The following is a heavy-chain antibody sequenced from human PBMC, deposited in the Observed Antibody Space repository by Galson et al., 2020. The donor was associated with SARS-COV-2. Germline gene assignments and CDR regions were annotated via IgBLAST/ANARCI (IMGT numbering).Heavy chain of an antibody. CDR1: GFTFSNYT. J-gene: IGHJ4*02. CDR3: VRDLVVRGIIIRRFDY. Sequence: TGGSLRLSCAASGFTFSNYTMNWVRQAPGKGLEWVSSISSSSSYIYYADSVKGRLTISSDNAKKSLYLQMNSLRAEDTDVYYCVRDLVVRGIIIRRFDYWGQGTLVTVSS. D-gene: IGHD3-10*01. CDR2: ISSSSSYI. V-gene: IGHV3-21*01.